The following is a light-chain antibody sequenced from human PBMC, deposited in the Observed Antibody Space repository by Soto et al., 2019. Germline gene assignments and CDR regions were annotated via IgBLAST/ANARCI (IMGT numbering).Light chain of an antibody. J-gene: IGLJ1*01. V-gene: IGLV1-40*01. CDR3: QSYDSRLGGYV. Sequence: SVLTQPPSVSGAPGQRVTISCTGRSSNIGAGYDVHWYQQLPGTAPKLLIYGNSNRPSGVPDRFSGSKSGTSASLAITGLQAEDEADYCCQSYDSRLGGYVFGTGTKLTVL. CDR2: GNS. CDR1: SSNIGAGYD.